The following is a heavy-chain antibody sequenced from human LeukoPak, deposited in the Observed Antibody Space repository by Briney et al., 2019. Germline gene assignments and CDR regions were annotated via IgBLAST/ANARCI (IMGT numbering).Heavy chain of an antibody. CDR3: ARAFQSLGGLSLPDF. J-gene: IGHJ4*02. CDR1: GYTLTNYA. Sequence: ASVKVSCKASGYTLTNYAMNWVRQAPGQGLEWMGWIHPSTGNPTYAQGFTGRFVFSLDTSVSTTYLQIRGLKAEDTAVYYCARAFQSLGGLSLPDFWGQGTLVTVSS. V-gene: IGHV7-4-1*02. CDR2: IHPSTGNP. D-gene: IGHD3-16*02.